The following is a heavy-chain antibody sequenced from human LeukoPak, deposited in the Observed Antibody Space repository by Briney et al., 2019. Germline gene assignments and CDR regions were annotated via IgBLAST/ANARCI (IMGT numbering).Heavy chain of an antibody. J-gene: IGHJ4*02. Sequence: GGSLRLSCAASGFTFSSYDMHWVRQATGKGLEWVSAIGTAGDTYYPGSVKGRFTISRENAKNSLYLQMNSLRAGDTAVYYCARGDSSGYYQSSFDYWGQGTIHTVSS. V-gene: IGHV3-13*04. CDR2: IGTAGDT. CDR1: GFTFSSYD. D-gene: IGHD3-22*01. CDR3: ARGDSSGYYQSSFDY.